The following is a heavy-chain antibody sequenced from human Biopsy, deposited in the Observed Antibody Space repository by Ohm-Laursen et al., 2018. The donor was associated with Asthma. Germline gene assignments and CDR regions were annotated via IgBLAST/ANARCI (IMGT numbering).Heavy chain of an antibody. CDR3: AKDRVRINSAYYFDY. CDR1: GFRFPIYG. J-gene: IGHJ4*02. D-gene: IGHD3-10*01. Sequence: SLRLSCAASGFRFPIYGMHWVRQAPGKGLEWVAVILSDGRDKYYADSVKGRFTISRDNSKNTLYLHMHSLRAEDTAVYFCAKDRVRINSAYYFDYWGQGTLVTVSS. V-gene: IGHV3-30*18. CDR2: ILSDGRDK.